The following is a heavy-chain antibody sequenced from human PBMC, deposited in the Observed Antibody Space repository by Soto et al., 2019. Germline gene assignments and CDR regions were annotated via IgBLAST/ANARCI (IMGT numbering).Heavy chain of an antibody. V-gene: IGHV3-15*01. Sequence: PGGSLRLSCAASGFTFSNAWMSWVRQAPGKGLEWVGRIKSKTDGGTTDYAAPVKGRFTISRDDSKNTLYLQMNSLKTEDTAVYYCTTDGALLWFGESYALDIWGQGTMVTVSS. CDR3: TTDGALLWFGESYALDI. D-gene: IGHD3-10*01. CDR1: GFTFSNAW. J-gene: IGHJ3*02. CDR2: IKSKTDGGTT.